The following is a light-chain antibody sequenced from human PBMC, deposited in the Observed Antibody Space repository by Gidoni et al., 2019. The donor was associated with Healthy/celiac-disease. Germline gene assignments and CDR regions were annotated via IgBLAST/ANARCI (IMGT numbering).Light chain of an antibody. CDR2: GKN. V-gene: IGLV3-19*01. CDR3: NSRDSSGNVV. J-gene: IGLJ2*01. CDR1: SLRSYY. Sequence: SSELTQDPAVPVALVQTVRITCQGDSLRSYYASWYQQKQGQAPVLVIYGKNNRPSVIPDRFSGSSSGNTASLTITGAQAEDEADYYCNSRDSSGNVVFGGGTKLTVL.